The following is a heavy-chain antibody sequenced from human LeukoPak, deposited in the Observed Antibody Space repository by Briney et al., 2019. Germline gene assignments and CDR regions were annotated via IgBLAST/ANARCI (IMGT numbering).Heavy chain of an antibody. V-gene: IGHV4-4*07. CDR2: IYTSGST. Sequence: SETLSLTCTVSGGSISSYYWSWIRQPAGKGLEWIGRIYTSGSTNYNPSLKSRVTMSVDTPKNQFSLSLTSVTAADTGVYYCARGDTAMVKADFWGQGTLVTVSS. CDR3: ARGDTAMVKADF. J-gene: IGHJ4*02. D-gene: IGHD5-18*01. CDR1: GGSISSYY.